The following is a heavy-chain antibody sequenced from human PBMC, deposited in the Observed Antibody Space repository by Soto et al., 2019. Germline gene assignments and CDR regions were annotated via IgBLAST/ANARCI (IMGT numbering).Heavy chain of an antibody. V-gene: IGHV3-48*02. D-gene: IGHD3-10*01. CDR2: ISSSSSTI. J-gene: IGHJ5*02. CDR1: GFTFSSYS. CDR3: ANAFHSYVFLYP. Sequence: GGSLRLSXAASGFTFSSYSMNWVRQAPGKGLEWVSYISSSSSTIYYADSVKGRFTISRDNAKNSLYLQMNSLRDEDTAVYYCANAFHSYVFLYPWGQGTLVTVSS.